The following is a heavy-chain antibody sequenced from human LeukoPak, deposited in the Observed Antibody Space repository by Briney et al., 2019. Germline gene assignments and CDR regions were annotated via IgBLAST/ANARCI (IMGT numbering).Heavy chain of an antibody. Sequence: PSETLSLTCAVYGGPFSGYYWSWIRQPPGKGLEWIGEINHSGSTNYNPSLKSRVTISVDTSKNQFSLKLSSVTAADTAVYYCATEGLGYCTNGVCYNGYWGQGTLVTVSS. CDR3: ATEGLGYCTNGVCYNGY. J-gene: IGHJ4*02. CDR2: INHSGST. CDR1: GGPFSGYY. V-gene: IGHV4-34*01. D-gene: IGHD2-8*01.